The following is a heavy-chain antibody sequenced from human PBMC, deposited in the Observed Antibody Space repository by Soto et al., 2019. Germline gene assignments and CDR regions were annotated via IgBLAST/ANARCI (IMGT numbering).Heavy chain of an antibody. CDR2: IIPIFGTA. J-gene: IGHJ4*02. CDR3: ARVAHDYGGVGY. V-gene: IGHV1-69*12. CDR1: GGSFSSYA. D-gene: IGHD4-17*01. Sequence: QVQLVQSGAEVKKPGSSAKVSCKASGGSFSSYAISWVRQAPGQGLEWMGGIIPIFGTANYAQKFQGRVTITADESTSTAYMELSSLRSEDTAVYYCARVAHDYGGVGYWGQGTLVTVSS.